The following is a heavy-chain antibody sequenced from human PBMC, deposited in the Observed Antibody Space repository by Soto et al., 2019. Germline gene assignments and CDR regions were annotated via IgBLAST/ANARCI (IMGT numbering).Heavy chain of an antibody. J-gene: IGHJ6*02. CDR1: GGSVSSGSYY. Sequence: SETLSLTCTVSGGSVSSGSYYWSWIRQPPGKGLEWIGYIYYSGSTNYNPSLKSRVTISVDTSKNQFSLKLSSVTAADTAVYYCARGRGRIQLWLRDYYGMDVWGQGTTVTVSS. CDR2: IYYSGST. D-gene: IGHD5-18*01. V-gene: IGHV4-61*01. CDR3: ARGRGRIQLWLRDYYGMDV.